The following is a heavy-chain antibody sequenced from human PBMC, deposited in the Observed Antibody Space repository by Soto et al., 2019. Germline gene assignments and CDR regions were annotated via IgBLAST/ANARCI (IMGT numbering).Heavy chain of an antibody. Sequence: QVQLVASGGGVVQPGRSLRLSCAASGFTFSSYGMHWVRQAPGKGLEWVAVISYDGSNKYYADSVKGRFTISTDNSENTLYLQMNSLSAEDTAVYYWAKDTRAGVYGMDVWGRGTTVTVSS. CDR1: GFTFSSYG. J-gene: IGHJ6*02. CDR3: AKDTRAGVYGMDV. CDR2: ISYDGSNK. V-gene: IGHV3-30*18. D-gene: IGHD3-10*01.